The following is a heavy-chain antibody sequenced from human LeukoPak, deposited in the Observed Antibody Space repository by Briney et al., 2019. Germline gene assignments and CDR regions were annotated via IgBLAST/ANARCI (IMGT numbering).Heavy chain of an antibody. CDR3: ARDLQNYDFWSGYWKGYGMDV. CDR1: GFTVSSNY. CDR2: IYSGGST. V-gene: IGHV3-53*01. Sequence: PGGSLRLSCAASGFTVSSNYMSWVRQAPGKGLEWVSVIYSGGSTYYADSVKGRITISRDNSKNTLYLQMNSLRAEDTAVYYCARDLQNYDFWSGYWKGYGMDVWGQGTTVTVSS. D-gene: IGHD3-3*01. J-gene: IGHJ6*02.